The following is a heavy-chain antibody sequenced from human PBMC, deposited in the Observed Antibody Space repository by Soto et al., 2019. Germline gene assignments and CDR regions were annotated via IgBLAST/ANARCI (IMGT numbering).Heavy chain of an antibody. Sequence: EVQLLESGGGLVQPGGSLRLSCAASGFTFSSYAMSWVRQAPGKGLEWVSTISGSGGSTYYADSVKGRFAISRDNSKNTLSLQMSSLTAEDTDVYYCAKEHGRLRYCGGGSCSLTCDTWGQGTMCTVAS. CDR2: ISGSGGST. CDR3: AKEHGRLRYCGGGSCSLTCDT. V-gene: IGHV3-23*01. D-gene: IGHD2-15*01. CDR1: GFTFSSYA. J-gene: IGHJ3*02.